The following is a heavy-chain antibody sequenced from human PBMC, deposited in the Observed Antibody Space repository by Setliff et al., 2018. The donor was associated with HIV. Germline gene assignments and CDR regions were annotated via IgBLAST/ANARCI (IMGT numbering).Heavy chain of an antibody. V-gene: IGHV5-51*01. CDR2: IYPGDSDT. CDR3: VRHVSSSAVFDP. D-gene: IGHD3-10*01. CDR1: GYRFTDYW. Sequence: GESLKISCRGSGYRFTDYWVGWVRQMPGKGLEWMGVIYPGDSDTRYNPSFQGQVTLSVDKSISTAYLQWSSLKASDTAMYYCVRHVSSSAVFDPWGQGTLVTVSS. J-gene: IGHJ5*02.